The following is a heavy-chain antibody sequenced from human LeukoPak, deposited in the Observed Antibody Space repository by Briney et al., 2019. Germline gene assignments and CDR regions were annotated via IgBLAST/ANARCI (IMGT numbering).Heavy chain of an antibody. CDR2: ISAHNGNT. J-gene: IGHJ4*02. Sequence: ASVKVSCKASGYTFTGYYMHWVRQAPGQGLEWMGWISAHNGNTNYAQKLQGRVTMATDTSTSTACMELRSLRSDDTAVYYCAREYYDSSGYYFDYWGQGTLVTVSS. CDR3: AREYYDSSGYYFDY. D-gene: IGHD3-22*01. CDR1: GYTFTGYY. V-gene: IGHV1-18*04.